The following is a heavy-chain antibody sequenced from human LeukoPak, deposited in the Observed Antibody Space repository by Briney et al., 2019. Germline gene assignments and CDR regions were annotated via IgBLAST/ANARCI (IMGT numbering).Heavy chain of an antibody. CDR3: ARQTGSGLFILP. V-gene: IGHV4-39*01. CDR1: GGSIISSSYY. J-gene: IGHJ4*02. D-gene: IGHD3/OR15-3a*01. CDR2: IYYSGST. Sequence: SETLSLTCTVSGGSIISSSYYWGWIRQPPGKGLEWIGSIYYSGSTYYNASLTSQVSVSIATSKTQFSLRLTSVTAADTAVYYCARQTGSGLFILPGGQGTLVTVSS.